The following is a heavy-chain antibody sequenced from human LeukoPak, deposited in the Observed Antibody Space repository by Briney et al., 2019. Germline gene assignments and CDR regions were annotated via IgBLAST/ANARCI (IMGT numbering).Heavy chain of an antibody. J-gene: IGHJ4*02. CDR3: ARESAGSGWYGY. CDR1: GGSISSSSYY. CDR2: IYYSGST. D-gene: IGHD6-19*01. Sequence: SETLSLTCTVSGGSISSSSYYWGWIRQPPGKGLEWIGSIYYSGSTYYNPSLKSRVTISVDTSKNQFSLKLSSVTAADTAVYYCARESAGSGWYGYWGQGTLVTVSS. V-gene: IGHV4-39*07.